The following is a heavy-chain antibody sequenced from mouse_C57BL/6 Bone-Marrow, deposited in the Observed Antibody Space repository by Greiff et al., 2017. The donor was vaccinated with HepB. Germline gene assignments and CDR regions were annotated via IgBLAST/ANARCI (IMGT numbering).Heavy chain of an antibody. D-gene: IGHD1-1*01. Sequence: VQLQQSGTVLARPGASVKLSCKASGYTFTSYWMHWVKQRPGQGLEWIGMIHPNSGSTNYNEKFKSKATLTVDKSSSTAYMQLSSLTSEDSAVYYCATLYYYGGWGQGTTLTVSS. CDR1: GYTFTSYW. V-gene: IGHV1-64*01. CDR2: IHPNSGST. J-gene: IGHJ2*01. CDR3: ATLYYYGG.